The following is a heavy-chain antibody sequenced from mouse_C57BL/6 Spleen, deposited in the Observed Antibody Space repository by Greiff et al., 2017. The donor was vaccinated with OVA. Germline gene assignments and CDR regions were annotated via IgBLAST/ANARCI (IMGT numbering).Heavy chain of an antibody. CDR3: ATIYDEFAY. CDR1: GYTFTSSW. J-gene: IGHJ3*01. CDR2: IHPSGGST. Sequence: VQLQQPGAELVKPGASVKLSCKASGYTFTSSWMHWVKQRPGQGLEWIGMIHPSGGSTNYTEKFKSKATLTVDKSSSTAYMQLSSLTSEDSAVYFCATIYDEFAYWGQGTLVTVSA. D-gene: IGHD2-12*01. V-gene: IGHV1-64*01.